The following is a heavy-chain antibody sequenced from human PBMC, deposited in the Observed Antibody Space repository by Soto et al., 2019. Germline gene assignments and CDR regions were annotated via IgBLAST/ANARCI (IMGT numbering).Heavy chain of an antibody. CDR2: INHSGIT. Sequence: TSETLSLTCAVYGGSFSGYYWSWIRQPPGKGLEWIGEINHSGITNYNPSLKSRVTISVDTSKNQFSLNLTSMTAADTAVYYCARGSVDYNFWSGYYSRFYYFDFWGQGTLVTVSS. CDR3: ARGSVDYNFWSGYYSRFYYFDF. CDR1: GGSFSGYY. V-gene: IGHV4-34*01. D-gene: IGHD3-3*01. J-gene: IGHJ4*02.